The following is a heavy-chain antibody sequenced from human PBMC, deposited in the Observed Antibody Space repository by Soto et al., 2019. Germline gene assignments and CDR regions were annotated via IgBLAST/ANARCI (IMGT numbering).Heavy chain of an antibody. D-gene: IGHD3-10*01. J-gene: IGHJ4*02. CDR1: GFTFSSYS. V-gene: IGHV3-48*01. CDR3: ARTYDEERYGGDY. Sequence: GGSLRLSCAASGFTFSSYSMNWVRQAPGKGLEWVSYISSSSSTIYYADSVKGRFTISRDNAKNSLYLQMNSLRAEDTAVYYCARTYDEERYGGDYWGQGTLVTVSS. CDR2: ISSSSSTI.